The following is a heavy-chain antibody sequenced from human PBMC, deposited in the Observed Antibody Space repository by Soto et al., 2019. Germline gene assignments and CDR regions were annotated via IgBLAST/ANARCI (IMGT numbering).Heavy chain of an antibody. V-gene: IGHV4-39*01. CDR2: IYYSGST. Sequence: QLQLQESGPRLVKPSETLSLTCTVSGGSISSSISYWGWIRQPPGKGLEWVGSIYYSGSTYYNPSLKSRVTISVDTSKNQFSLKLSSVTAADTAVYYCVRQNSGSYYEIDYWGQGTLVTVSS. J-gene: IGHJ4*02. CDR1: GGSISSSISY. CDR3: VRQNSGSYYEIDY. D-gene: IGHD1-26*01.